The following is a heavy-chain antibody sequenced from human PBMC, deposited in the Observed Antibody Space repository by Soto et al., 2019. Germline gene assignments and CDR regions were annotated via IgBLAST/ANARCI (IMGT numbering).Heavy chain of an antibody. D-gene: IGHD2-21*02. CDR3: ASLGVGDWANYYYYYGMHV. CDR1: GFTFSVYA. Sequence: EVQLLESGGGFGQPGGSLRLSCAATGFTFSVYAMTWVRQAPGKGLEWVSAVTANGGSTYSADSVKGRFTISRDNSKNTLFLQMNSLRAEETAVYYCASLGVGDWANYYYYYGMHVWGQGTTVTVSS. V-gene: IGHV3-23*01. J-gene: IGHJ6*02. CDR2: VTANGGST.